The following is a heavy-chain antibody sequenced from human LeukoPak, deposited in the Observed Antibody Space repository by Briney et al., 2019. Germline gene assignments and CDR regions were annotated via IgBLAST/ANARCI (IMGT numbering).Heavy chain of an antibody. V-gene: IGHV3-30*02. CDR1: GFTFSSYG. J-gene: IGHJ3*02. CDR3: AKDSRSYDPGAFDI. CDR2: IRYDGSNK. D-gene: IGHD3-10*01. Sequence: PGGSLRLSCAASGFTFSSYGMHWVRQAPGKGLEWLAFIRYDGSNKYYADSVKGRFTISRDNSKNTLYLQMNSLRAEDTAVYYCAKDSRSYDPGAFDIWGQGTMVTVSS.